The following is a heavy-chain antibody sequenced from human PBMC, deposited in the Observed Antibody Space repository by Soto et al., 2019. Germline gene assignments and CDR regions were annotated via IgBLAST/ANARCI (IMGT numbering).Heavy chain of an antibody. CDR1: GGTFSNYV. Sequence: SVKVSCKASGGTFSNYVVNWVRQAPGQGLEWMGRIIPISGAANYAQKFQGRVTITADKSTSTSYMELSSLRSGDTAVYYCARDMTRTVVPYFDFWGQGTLVTVSS. CDR2: IIPISGAA. CDR3: ARDMTRTVVPYFDF. J-gene: IGHJ4*02. D-gene: IGHD1-7*01. V-gene: IGHV1-69*06.